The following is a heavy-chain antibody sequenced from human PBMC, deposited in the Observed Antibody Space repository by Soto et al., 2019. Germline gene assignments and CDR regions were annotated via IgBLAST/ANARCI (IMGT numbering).Heavy chain of an antibody. CDR1: GFTFSTYS. CDR3: ARVSPAAGTLSAFDI. CDR2: ITSGSNYI. Sequence: EVQLVESGGGLVQPGGSLRLSCVGSGFTFSTYSMNWVRQAPGKGLEWVSAITSGSNYIYYADSVKGRFTISRDNAKNSLYLQVNSLRAEDTAVYYCARVSPAAGTLSAFDIWGQGTVVTVSS. J-gene: IGHJ3*02. D-gene: IGHD6-13*01. V-gene: IGHV3-21*01.